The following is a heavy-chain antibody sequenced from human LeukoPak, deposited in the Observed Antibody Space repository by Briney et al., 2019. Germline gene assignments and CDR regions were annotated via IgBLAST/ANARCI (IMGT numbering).Heavy chain of an antibody. J-gene: IGHJ4*02. CDR3: ARFPSNLYYFDY. CDR2: IYTSGST. Sequence: SETLPLTCSVSGRPLSNGIYYWSWIRQPAGKGLDWIGRIYTSGSTNYNPSLKSRVTISVDTSKNQFSLKLSAVTAADTAVYYCARFPSNLYYFDYWGQGTLVTVSS. CDR1: GRPLSNGIYY. V-gene: IGHV4-61*02.